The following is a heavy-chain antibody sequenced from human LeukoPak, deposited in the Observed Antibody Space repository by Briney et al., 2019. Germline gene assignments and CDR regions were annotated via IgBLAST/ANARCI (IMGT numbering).Heavy chain of an antibody. V-gene: IGHV1-18*01. Sequence: ASVKVSCKASGYTFTSYGITWVRRAHGQGLEWLGWIRVYNRNTNYAKNFQDRVTMTTDTSTSTAYMELRSLRSDDTAVYYCARDEGRFDPWGQGTLVTVSS. CDR2: IRVYNRNT. J-gene: IGHJ5*02. CDR3: ARDEGRFDP. CDR1: GYTFTSYG.